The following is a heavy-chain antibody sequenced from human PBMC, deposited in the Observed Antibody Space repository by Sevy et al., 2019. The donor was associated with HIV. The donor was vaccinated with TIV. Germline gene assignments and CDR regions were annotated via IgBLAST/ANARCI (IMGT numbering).Heavy chain of an antibody. CDR1: GFTFSSHG. D-gene: IGHD3-10*01. CDR3: AKEGMASRPRLLWFAELLYHFDF. CDR2: ISYDGSQK. V-gene: IGHV3-30*18. J-gene: IGHJ4*02. Sequence: GGSLRLSCAASGFTFSSHGMHWVRQAPDKGLEWVAIISYDGSQKYYADSIKARFTISRDNSKSTLYLQMNSLRPADMAIYYCAKEGMASRPRLLWFAELLYHFDFWGQGTLVTVSS.